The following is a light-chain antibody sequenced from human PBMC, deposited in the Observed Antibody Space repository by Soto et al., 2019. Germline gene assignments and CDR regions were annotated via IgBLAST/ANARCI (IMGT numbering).Light chain of an antibody. CDR3: QQYGSSPQT. CDR1: QSVSSSY. J-gene: IGKJ5*01. CDR2: GAS. V-gene: IGKV3-20*01. Sequence: EIVLTQSPGTLSLSPGERATLSCRASQSVSSSYLAWYQQKPGQAPRLLIYGASSRATGIPDRFSGSGSGTDFTVTISRLEPGDFAVYYCQQYGSSPQTCGQGTRQEIK.